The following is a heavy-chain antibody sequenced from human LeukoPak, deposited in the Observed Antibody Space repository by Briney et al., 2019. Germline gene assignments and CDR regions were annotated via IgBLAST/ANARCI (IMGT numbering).Heavy chain of an antibody. CDR2: IYHSGST. D-gene: IGHD3-3*01. CDR3: ARGLTIFGVVFDAFGI. J-gene: IGHJ3*02. CDR1: GGSISSGGYY. V-gene: IGHV4-30-2*01. Sequence: PSQTLSLTCTVSGGSISSGGYYWSWIRQPPGKGLEWIGYIYHSGSTYYNPSLKSRVTISVDTSKNQFSLKLSSVTAADTAVYYCARGLTIFGVVFDAFGIWGQGTMVTVSS.